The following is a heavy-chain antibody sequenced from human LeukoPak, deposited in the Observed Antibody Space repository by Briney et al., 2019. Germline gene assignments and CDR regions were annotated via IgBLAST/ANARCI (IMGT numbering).Heavy chain of an antibody. D-gene: IGHD3-10*01. V-gene: IGHV3-23*01. CDR1: GFTFSSYA. Sequence: PGGSLRLSCAASGFTFSSYAMSWVRQAPGKGLEWVSAISGSGGSTYYADSVNGRFTISRDNSKNTLYLQMNSLRAEDTAVYYCAKTPDRRIRFGELWFDYWGQGTLVTVSS. CDR2: ISGSGGST. J-gene: IGHJ4*02. CDR3: AKTPDRRIRFGELWFDY.